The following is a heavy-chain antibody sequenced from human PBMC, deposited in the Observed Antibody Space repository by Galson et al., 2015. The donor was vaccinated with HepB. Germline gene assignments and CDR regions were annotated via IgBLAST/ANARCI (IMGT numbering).Heavy chain of an antibody. Sequence: SLRLSCAAPGFAFGSSWMHWVRQAPGKGLVWVSHIITDGSVTTYADSVNGRFTISRDSAKNTLYLQMNSLRAEDTAVYYCAGGLVNGYSAWGQGTLVTVSS. J-gene: IGHJ4*02. CDR2: IITDGSVT. CDR1: GFAFGSSW. D-gene: IGHD5-18*01. CDR3: AGGLVNGYSA. V-gene: IGHV3-74*03.